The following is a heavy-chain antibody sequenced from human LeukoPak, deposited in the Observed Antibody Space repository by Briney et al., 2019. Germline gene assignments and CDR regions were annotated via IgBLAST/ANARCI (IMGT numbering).Heavy chain of an antibody. V-gene: IGHV4-34*01. Sequence: SETLSLTCAVYGGSFSGYYWSWIRQPPGKGLEWIGEINHSGSTNYNPSLKSRVTISVDTSKNQFSLKLSSVTAADTAVYYCARNTRGRPKRGWYFDLWGRGTLVTVSS. CDR2: INHSGST. D-gene: IGHD1-1*01. CDR3: ARNTRGRPKRGWYFDL. J-gene: IGHJ2*01. CDR1: GGSFSGYY.